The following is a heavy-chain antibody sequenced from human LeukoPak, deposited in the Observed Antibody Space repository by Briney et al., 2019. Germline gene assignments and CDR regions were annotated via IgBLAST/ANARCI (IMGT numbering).Heavy chain of an antibody. Sequence: GGSLRLSCAASGFTFSSYEMNWVRQAPGKGLGWVSYISSSGSTIYYADSVKGRFTISRDNAKNSLYLQMNSLRAEDTAVYYCARGSSPFGGVITNFDYWGQGTLVTVPS. CDR2: ISSSGSTI. D-gene: IGHD3-16*02. J-gene: IGHJ4*02. CDR1: GFTFSSYE. CDR3: ARGSSPFGGVITNFDY. V-gene: IGHV3-48*03.